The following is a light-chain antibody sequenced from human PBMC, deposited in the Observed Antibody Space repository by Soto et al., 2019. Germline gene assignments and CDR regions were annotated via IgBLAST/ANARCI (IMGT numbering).Light chain of an antibody. CDR3: SSYTSSSTLYV. J-gene: IGLJ1*01. V-gene: IGLV2-14*02. CDR2: EGS. Sequence: QSVLTQPASVSGSPGQSITISCTGTSSDVGSYNLVSWYQQHPGTAPKLVIYEGSKWPSGVSNRFSGSKSGNTASLTISGLQAEDEADYYCSSYTSSSTLYVFGTGTKVTVL. CDR1: SSDVGSYNL.